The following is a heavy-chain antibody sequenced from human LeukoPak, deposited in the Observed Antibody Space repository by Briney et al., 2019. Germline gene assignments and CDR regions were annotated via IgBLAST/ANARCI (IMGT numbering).Heavy chain of an antibody. J-gene: IGHJ4*02. Sequence: GGSLRLSCAASGFTFSSYAMSWVRQAPGKGLEWVSAISGSGGSTYYADPVKGRFTISRDNSKNTLYLQMNSLRAEDTAVYYCAKDQTDSGPSRRGYFDYWGQGTLVTVSS. CDR3: AKDQTDSGPSRRGYFDY. V-gene: IGHV3-23*01. CDR1: GFTFSSYA. CDR2: ISGSGGST. D-gene: IGHD5-12*01.